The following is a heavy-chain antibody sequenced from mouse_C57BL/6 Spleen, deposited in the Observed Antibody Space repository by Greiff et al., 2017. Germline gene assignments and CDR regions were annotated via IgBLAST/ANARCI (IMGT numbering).Heavy chain of an antibody. D-gene: IGHD2-4*01. CDR3: TREGLQTLDY. CDR2: IDPETGGT. J-gene: IGHJ2*01. Sequence: VKLQESGAELVRPGASVTLSCKASGYTFTDYEMHWVKQTPVHGLEWIGAIDPETGGTAYNQKFKGKAILTADKSSSTAYMELRSLTSEDSAVYYCTREGLQTLDYWGQGTTLTVSS. V-gene: IGHV1-15*01. CDR1: GYTFTDYE.